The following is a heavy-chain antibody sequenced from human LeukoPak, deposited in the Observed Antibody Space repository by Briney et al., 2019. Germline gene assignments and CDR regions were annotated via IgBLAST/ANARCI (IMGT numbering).Heavy chain of an antibody. CDR1: GFTFTNHW. J-gene: IGHJ4*02. CDR2: MHPGDSDT. V-gene: IGHV5-51*01. CDR3: ARRKGDGYNSPFDY. Sequence: GESLKIACKASGFTFTNHWIGWVRPMPGKGLEWMGIMHPGDSDTRYSPSFQGQVTISADKSINTAYLQWTSLKASDTAMYYCARRKGDGYNSPFDYWGQGTLVTVSS. D-gene: IGHD5-24*01.